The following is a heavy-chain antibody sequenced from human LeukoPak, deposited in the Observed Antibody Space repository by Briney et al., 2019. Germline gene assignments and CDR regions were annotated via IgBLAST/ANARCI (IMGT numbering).Heavy chain of an antibody. CDR1: GYTFTSYD. Sequence: VSVKVSCKASGYTFTSYDINWVRQATGQGLEWMGWMNPNSGNTGYAQKFQGRATMTRNTSISTAYMELSSLRSEDTAVYYCARGQMAGIAARRDFDYWGQGTLVTVSS. CDR2: MNPNSGNT. CDR3: ARGQMAGIAARRDFDY. D-gene: IGHD6-6*01. J-gene: IGHJ4*02. V-gene: IGHV1-8*01.